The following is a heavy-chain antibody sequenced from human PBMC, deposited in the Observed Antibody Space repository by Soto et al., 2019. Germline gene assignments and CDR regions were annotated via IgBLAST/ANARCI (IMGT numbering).Heavy chain of an antibody. CDR1: GYSFTSYW. D-gene: IGHD4-4*01. J-gene: IGHJ6*02. CDR3: ARHGSTTVTTRYYYYYGMDV. V-gene: IGHV5-51*01. CDR2: IYPGDSDT. Sequence: PGESLKISCKGSGYSFTSYWIGWVRQMPGKGLEWMGIIYPGDSDTRYSPSFQGRVTISADKSISTAYLQWSSLKASDTAMYYCARHGSTTVTTRYYYYYGMDVWGQGTTVTVSS.